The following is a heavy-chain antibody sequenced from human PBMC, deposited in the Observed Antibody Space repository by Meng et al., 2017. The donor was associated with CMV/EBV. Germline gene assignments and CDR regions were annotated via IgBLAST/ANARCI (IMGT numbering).Heavy chain of an antibody. CDR3: AKDGHYYDSRGSNFDY. J-gene: IGHJ4*02. CDR1: GFIFSIYG. Sequence: GESLKISCAASGFIFSIYGMSWVRQAPGKGLEWVAFIDYDGRNKYLVDSVKGRFTISRDNSKNALYLQMNSLRAEDTALYYCAKDGHYYDSRGSNFDYWGQGTLVTVSS. V-gene: IGHV3-30*02. D-gene: IGHD3-22*01. CDR2: IDYDGRNK.